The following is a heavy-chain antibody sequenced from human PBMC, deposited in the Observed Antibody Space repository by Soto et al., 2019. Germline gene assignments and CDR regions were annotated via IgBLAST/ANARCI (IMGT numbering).Heavy chain of an antibody. J-gene: IGHJ6*02. CDR3: AKDQPYGSGELDYYYGMDV. V-gene: IGHV3-23*01. Sequence: PGGSLRLSCAASGFTFSSYAMSWVRQAPGKGLEWVSAISGGGGCTYYAVSVKGRLTISRDNSKNTLFLHLTSLRAEDTAIFYFAKDQPYGSGELDYYYGMDVWGQGTTVTVSS. D-gene: IGHD3-10*01. CDR2: ISGGGGCT. CDR1: GFTFSSYA.